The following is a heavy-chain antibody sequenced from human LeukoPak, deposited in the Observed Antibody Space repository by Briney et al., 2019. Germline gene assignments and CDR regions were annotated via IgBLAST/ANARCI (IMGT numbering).Heavy chain of an antibody. J-gene: IGHJ4*02. CDR1: GFTFSSYW. Sequence: GGSLRLSCAASGFTFSSYWMHWVRQAPGKGLVWVSRINSDGSSTSYADSVKGRFTISRDNAKKSLYLQMNSLRAEDTAVYYCAKGIVPRVDTADFDYWGQGTLVTVSS. D-gene: IGHD5-18*01. V-gene: IGHV3-74*01. CDR3: AKGIVPRVDTADFDY. CDR2: INSDGSST.